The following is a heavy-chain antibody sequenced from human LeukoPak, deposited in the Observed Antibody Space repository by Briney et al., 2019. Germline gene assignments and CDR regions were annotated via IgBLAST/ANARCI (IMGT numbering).Heavy chain of an antibody. CDR1: GFTFSSYW. CDR3: ARERVDYDILTGYAYYMDV. V-gene: IGHV3-74*01. CDR2: INSDGSST. J-gene: IGHJ6*03. D-gene: IGHD3-9*01. Sequence: GGSLRLSCAASGFTFSSYWMHWVRQAPGKGLVWVSRINSDGSSTSYADSVKGRFTISRDNAMNTLYLQMNSLRAEDTAVYYCARERVDYDILTGYAYYMDVWGKGTTVTISS.